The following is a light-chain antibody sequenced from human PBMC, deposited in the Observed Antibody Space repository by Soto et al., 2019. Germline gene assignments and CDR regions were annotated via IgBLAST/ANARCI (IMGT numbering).Light chain of an antibody. Sequence: EIVFTQSPATLSLSPGERATLSCRASQSVTSNALAWYQQKPGQAPRLLIYGVSSRATGIPDRFSGSGSGTDFTLTISSLEPEDFAVYYCQQRSKWPLTFGGGTKVDI. V-gene: IGKV3-11*01. CDR2: GVS. CDR3: QQRSKWPLT. CDR1: QSVTSN. J-gene: IGKJ4*01.